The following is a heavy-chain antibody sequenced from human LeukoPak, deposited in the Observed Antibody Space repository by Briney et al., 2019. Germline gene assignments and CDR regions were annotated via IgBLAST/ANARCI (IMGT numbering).Heavy chain of an antibody. J-gene: IGHJ6*02. D-gene: IGHD6-19*01. Sequence: GRSLRLSCAASGFTLKSYAMHWFRQAPGKGLEWVATISDDGSNKYYADSVKGRFTISRDNSKNTLYLQMNSLRAEDTAVYYCARDGTGAGPSRYYYYGMDVWGQGTTVTVSS. CDR1: GFTLKSYA. V-gene: IGHV3-30-3*01. CDR3: ARDGTGAGPSRYYYYGMDV. CDR2: ISDDGSNK.